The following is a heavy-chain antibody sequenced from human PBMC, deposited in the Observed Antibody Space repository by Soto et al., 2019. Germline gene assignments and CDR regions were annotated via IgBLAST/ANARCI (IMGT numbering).Heavy chain of an antibody. D-gene: IGHD4-17*01. CDR2: IYPGDSDT. Sequence: LKTSCKGSGYSFTIYCIGWVLQMPGKGLEWMGIIYPGDSDTRYSPSFQGQVTISADKSISTAYLQWSSLKASDTAMYYCARPRLRGQAAFDIWGQGTMVTVSS. CDR3: ARPRLRGQAAFDI. J-gene: IGHJ3*02. V-gene: IGHV5-51*01. CDR1: GYSFTIYC.